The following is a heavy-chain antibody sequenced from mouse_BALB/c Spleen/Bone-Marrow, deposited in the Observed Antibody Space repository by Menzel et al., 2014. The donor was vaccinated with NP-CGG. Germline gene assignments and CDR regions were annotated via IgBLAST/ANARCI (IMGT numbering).Heavy chain of an antibody. J-gene: IGHJ2*01. CDR3: ARGYDYDFDY. Sequence: EVQVVESGGGLVKPGGSLKLSCAASGFTFSNFAKSWVRQTPDKRLEWVASISSGGSAYYPDSVKGRLSISRDNARDILFLQMSSLRSEDTAMYYCARGYDYDFDYWGQGTTLTVSS. D-gene: IGHD2-4*01. CDR1: GFTFSNFA. V-gene: IGHV5-6-5*01. CDR2: ISSGGSA.